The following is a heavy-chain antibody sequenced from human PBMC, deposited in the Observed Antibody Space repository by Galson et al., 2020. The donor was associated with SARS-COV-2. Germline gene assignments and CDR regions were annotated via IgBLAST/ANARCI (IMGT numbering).Heavy chain of an antibody. D-gene: IGHD2-21*02. J-gene: IGHJ4*02. CDR2: ISYDGGYE. Sequence: GGSLRLSCAVSGFTFSNFAMHWVHQAPGKGLEWVAFISYDGGYEYYADSVKGRFTISRDNSKNTLYLQMSSLRAEDTSVYYCATEGDSTGCSTFDNWGQGTLVTVSS. V-gene: IGHV3-30*04. CDR3: ATEGDSTGCSTFDN. CDR1: GFTFSNFA.